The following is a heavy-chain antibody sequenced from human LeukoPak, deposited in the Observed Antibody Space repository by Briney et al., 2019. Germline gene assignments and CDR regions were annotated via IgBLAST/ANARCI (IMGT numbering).Heavy chain of an antibody. J-gene: IGHJ4*02. V-gene: IGHV3-48*01. CDR3: ARGRGYSYGQLDY. CDR2: ISSSSSTI. D-gene: IGHD5-18*01. CDR1: GFTFSSYS. Sequence: GGSLRLSCAASGFTFSSYSMNWVRQAPGKGLEWVSYISSSSSTIYYADSVKGRFTISRDNAKNSLYLQMNSLRAEDTAVYYCARGRGYSYGQLDYWGQGTLVTVSS.